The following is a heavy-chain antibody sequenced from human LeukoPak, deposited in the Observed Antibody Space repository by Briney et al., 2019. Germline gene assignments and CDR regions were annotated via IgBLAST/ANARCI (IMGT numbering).Heavy chain of an antibody. CDR1: GYTFTGYY. D-gene: IGHD1-1*01. CDR3: ARVSFRTTGTTSDY. J-gene: IGHJ4*02. V-gene: IGHV1-2*02. CDR2: INPNSGGT. Sequence: ASVKVSCKASGYTFTGYYMHWVRQAPGQELEWMGWINPNSGGTNYAQKFQGRVTMTRDTSISTAYMELSRLRSDDTAVYYCARVSFRTTGTTSDYWGQGTLVTVSS.